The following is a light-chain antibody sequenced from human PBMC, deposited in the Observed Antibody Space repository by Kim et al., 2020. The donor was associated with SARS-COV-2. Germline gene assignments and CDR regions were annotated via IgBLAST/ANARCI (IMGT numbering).Light chain of an antibody. CDR3: QQFHVYSFT. CDR1: QDINKL. Sequence: SASVGDRVTITCRASQDINKLLAWYQQKPGKDPKLLIFDTSILESGVPSRFSGSGSGTEFTLTIGSLQPEDFATYYCQQFHVYSFTFGQGTKLEI. J-gene: IGKJ2*01. CDR2: DTS. V-gene: IGKV1-9*01.